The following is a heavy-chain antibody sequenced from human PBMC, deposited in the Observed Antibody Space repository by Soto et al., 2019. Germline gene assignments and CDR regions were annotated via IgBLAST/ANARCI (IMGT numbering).Heavy chain of an antibody. CDR3: ARYQCSSSSCYTFFFDV. V-gene: IGHV1-18*04. CDR1: GYTFISYG. J-gene: IGHJ4*02. Sequence: ASVKVSCKASGYTFISYGISWVRQARGQGLEWIGWIGADSGDTNYAQKLQGRVTMTRDTSTSTAYMELRSLRSDDTAVYYCARYQCSSSSCYTFFFDVWGQGTLVTVSS. D-gene: IGHD2-2*02. CDR2: IGADSGDT.